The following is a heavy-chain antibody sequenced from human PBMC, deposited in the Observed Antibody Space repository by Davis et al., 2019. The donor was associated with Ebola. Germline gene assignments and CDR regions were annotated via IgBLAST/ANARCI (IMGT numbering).Heavy chain of an antibody. CDR1: GYTFTTYT. CDR3: ARGRTVTDTRGLSWFDP. V-gene: IGHV1-3*01. J-gene: IGHJ5*02. CDR2: VNPGNGDT. Sequence: ASVKVSCKASGYTFTTYTVHWVRQAPGQTLEWMGYVNPGNGDTKYSQKFQGRVTITRETSASTAYMELYSLRSEDTAVYYCARGRTVTDTRGLSWFDPWGPGTLVTVSS. D-gene: IGHD2-21*02.